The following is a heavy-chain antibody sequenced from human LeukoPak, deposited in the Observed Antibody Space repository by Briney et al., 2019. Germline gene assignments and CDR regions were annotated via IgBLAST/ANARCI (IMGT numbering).Heavy chain of an antibody. V-gene: IGHV3-7*01. D-gene: IGHD1-26*01. J-gene: IGHJ4*02. CDR2: IKQDGSEK. CDR1: GFTFSSYW. CDR3: ARRPRVTGTYPLYYFDY. Sequence: PGGSLRLSCAASGFTFSSYWMNWVRQAPGKELEWVAYIKQDGSEKYYVDSVQGRFTISRDNAKNSLYLQMNSLRAEDTAVYYCARRPRVTGTYPLYYFDYWGQGTLVTVSS.